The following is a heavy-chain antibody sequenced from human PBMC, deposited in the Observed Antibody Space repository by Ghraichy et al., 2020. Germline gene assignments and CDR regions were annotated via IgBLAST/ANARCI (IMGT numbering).Heavy chain of an antibody. D-gene: IGHD5-24*01. V-gene: IGHV3-23*01. CDR2: ISGSGTIT. J-gene: IGHJ4*02. CDR1: GFTFSGCA. CDR3: ANPYNSVGCSFDY. Sequence: GESLNISCAASGFTFSGCAMTWVRQAPGKGLQWVSSISGSGTITDYADSVKGRFTISRDNSKNTLYLQMSSLRAEDSAVYYCANPYNSVGCSFDYWGQGTLVTVSA.